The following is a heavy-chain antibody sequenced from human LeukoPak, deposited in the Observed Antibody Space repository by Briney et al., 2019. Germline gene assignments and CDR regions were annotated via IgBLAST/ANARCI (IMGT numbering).Heavy chain of an antibody. Sequence: GESLKISCKGSGYSFTSYWIGWVRQVPGKGLEWMGIIYPGDSDTRYSPSFQGQVTISADKSISTAYLQWSSLKASDTAMYYCARTISSGWDAFDIWGQGTMVTVSS. J-gene: IGHJ3*02. CDR1: GYSFTSYW. CDR2: IYPGDSDT. V-gene: IGHV5-51*01. D-gene: IGHD6-19*01. CDR3: ARTISSGWDAFDI.